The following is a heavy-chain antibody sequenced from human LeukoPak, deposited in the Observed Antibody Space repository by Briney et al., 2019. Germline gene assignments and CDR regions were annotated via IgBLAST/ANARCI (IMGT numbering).Heavy chain of an antibody. D-gene: IGHD3-3*01. CDR1: GFTFSSYS. Sequence: PGGSLRLSCAASGFTFSSYSMNWVRQAPGKGLEWVSSISSSSSYIYYADSVKGRFTISRDNAKNTLYLQMNSLRAEDTAVYYCARVSCDYTTCKYPFDYWGQGTLVTVSS. V-gene: IGHV3-21*01. CDR2: ISSSSSYI. J-gene: IGHJ4*02. CDR3: ARVSCDYTTCKYPFDY.